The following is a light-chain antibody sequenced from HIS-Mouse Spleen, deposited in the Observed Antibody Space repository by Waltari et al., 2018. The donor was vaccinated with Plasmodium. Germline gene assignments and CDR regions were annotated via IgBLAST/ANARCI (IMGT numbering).Light chain of an antibody. V-gene: IGKV1-39*01. J-gene: IGKJ1*01. CDR3: QQSYSTWT. CDR2: AAS. CDR1: QSISNY. Sequence: DIQMTQSPSSLSASVADRVTITCRASQSISNYLNWYQQKPGKAPKFLIYAASTLQSGVPSRFSGSGSGTDFTLTISSLQPEDFATYYCQQSYSTWTFGQGTKVEIK.